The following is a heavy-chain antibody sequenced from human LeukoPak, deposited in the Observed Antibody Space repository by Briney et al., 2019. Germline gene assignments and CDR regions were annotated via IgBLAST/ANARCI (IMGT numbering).Heavy chain of an antibody. V-gene: IGHV4-59*01. D-gene: IGHD3-3*02. Sequence: SETLSLTCTVSGGSISSYYWTWIRQPPGKGLEWIGYIYYSGSTNYNPSLKSRVTISIDTSKKQFSMKLSSVTAADTAVYYCARDLSLDYWGQGTLVTVSS. CDR3: ARDLSLDY. J-gene: IGHJ4*02. CDR2: IYYSGST. CDR1: GGSISSYY.